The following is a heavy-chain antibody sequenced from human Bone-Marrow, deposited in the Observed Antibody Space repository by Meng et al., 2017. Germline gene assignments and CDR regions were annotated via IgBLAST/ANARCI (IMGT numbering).Heavy chain of an antibody. CDR2: IYYSGTN. CDR3: ARDIRQGGNIWFDP. D-gene: IGHD3-16*01. V-gene: IGHV4-31*01. J-gene: IGHJ5*02. CDR1: GGSISSGGYY. Sequence: QVQLPESGPGLVKPSQNLSLTCTVSGGSISSGGYYWSWIRQHPGKGLEWIGYIYYSGTNYYNPSLSSLVTISVDTSKNQFSLNLSSVTAADTAVYYCARDIRQGGNIWFDPWGQGTLVTVSS.